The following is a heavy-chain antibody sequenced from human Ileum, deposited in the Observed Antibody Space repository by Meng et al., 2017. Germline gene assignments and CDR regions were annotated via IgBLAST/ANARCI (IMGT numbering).Heavy chain of an antibody. CDR1: GGSISSSIW. V-gene: IGHV4-4*02. CDR2: IHHSGTT. J-gene: IGHJ4*02. Sequence: QVQLQESGPGLVKPSGTLSLTCAVSGGSISSSIWWSWVRQPPEKGLEWIGEIHHSGTTNYSPSLKSRLTISVDKSKNQFSLKLQSVTAAGTAVYFCARGVVSGSHYNTYWGQGILVTVSS. CDR3: ARGVVSGSHYNTY. D-gene: IGHD3-10*01.